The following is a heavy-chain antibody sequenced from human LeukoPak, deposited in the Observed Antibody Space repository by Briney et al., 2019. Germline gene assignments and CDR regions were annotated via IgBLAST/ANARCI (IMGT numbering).Heavy chain of an antibody. CDR1: GFTFSSYS. V-gene: IGHV3-48*04. J-gene: IGHJ4*02. Sequence: GGSLRLSCAASGFTFSSYSMNWVRQAPGNGLEWVSYISSSSSTIYYADSVKGRFTISRDNAKNSLYLQMNSLRAEDTAVYYCARDADRYYDYVWGSPLQPDWGQGTLVTVSS. CDR3: ARDADRYYDYVWGSPLQPD. CDR2: ISSSSSTI. D-gene: IGHD3-16*01.